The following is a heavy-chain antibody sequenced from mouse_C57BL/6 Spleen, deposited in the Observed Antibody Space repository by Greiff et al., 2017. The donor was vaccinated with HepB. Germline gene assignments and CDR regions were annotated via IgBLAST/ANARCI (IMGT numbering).Heavy chain of an antibody. CDR1: GFSLTSYG. CDR2: IWSDGST. Sequence: VQLQQSGPGLVAPSQSLSITCTVSGFSLTSYGVHWVRQPPGKGLEWLVVIWSDGSTTYNSALKSRLSISKDNSKSQVFLKMTSLQTDDTAMYYCASSRDGYSWFAYWGQGTLVTVSA. D-gene: IGHD2-3*01. J-gene: IGHJ3*01. CDR3: ASSRDGYSWFAY. V-gene: IGHV2-6*03.